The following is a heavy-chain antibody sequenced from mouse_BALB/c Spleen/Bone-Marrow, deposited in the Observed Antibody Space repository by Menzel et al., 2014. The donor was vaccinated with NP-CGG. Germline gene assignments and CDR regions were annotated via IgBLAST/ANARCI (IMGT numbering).Heavy chain of an antibody. CDR3: ARSYGYGKSFAY. CDR2: IDPANGNT. J-gene: IGHJ3*01. Sequence: EVQLQQSGAELVKPGASVKLSCTASGFNIKDTYMHWVKQRPEQGLEWIGRIDPANGNTKYDPKFQGKATITAGTSSNTAYLQLSSRTSEDTAVYYCARSYGYGKSFAYWGQGTLVNVSA. D-gene: IGHD2-2*01. V-gene: IGHV14-3*02. CDR1: GFNIKDTY.